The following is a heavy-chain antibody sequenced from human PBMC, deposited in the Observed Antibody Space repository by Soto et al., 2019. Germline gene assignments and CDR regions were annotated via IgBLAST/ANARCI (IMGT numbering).Heavy chain of an antibody. J-gene: IGHJ4*02. CDR2: VSGSGSST. CDR1: GFTFSSYA. Sequence: EVQLLESGGGLVQPGGSLRLSCAASGFTFSSYALSWVRQAPGKGLEWISAVSGSGSSTYYADSVKGRLTISRDNSKNTLYLQMNSLSADDTAVYFCAKDVIRDTAMAVYYFDYWGQGTLVTVSS. V-gene: IGHV3-23*01. CDR3: AKDVIRDTAMAVYYFDY. D-gene: IGHD5-18*01.